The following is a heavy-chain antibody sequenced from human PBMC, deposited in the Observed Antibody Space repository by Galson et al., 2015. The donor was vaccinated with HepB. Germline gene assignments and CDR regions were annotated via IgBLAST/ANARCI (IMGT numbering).Heavy chain of an antibody. J-gene: IGHJ4*02. CDR2: AYHSGGT. V-gene: IGHV4-4*02. CDR3: ARAIEGRGYFDY. D-gene: IGHD2/OR15-2a*01. CDR1: GDSISNDRW. Sequence: ETLSLTCAVSGDSISNDRWWSWVRQPPGEGLEWIGEAYHSGGTNYRPSLKSRVTISVDKSKNQFSLKLTSVTAADTAVYYCARAIEGRGYFDYWGQGTLVTVSS.